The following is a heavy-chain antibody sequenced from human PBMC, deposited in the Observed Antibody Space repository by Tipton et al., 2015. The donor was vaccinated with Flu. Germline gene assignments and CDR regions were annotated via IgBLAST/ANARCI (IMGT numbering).Heavy chain of an antibody. Sequence: SLRLSCAASGFSFSDYWMSWVRQPPGKGLEWVANIKQDGTEIHYVESVKGRFTISRDNARNALSLQMNNLRAADTAVYYCARLSYYDVDLKNFYFDYWGQGALVTVSS. CDR3: ARLSYYDVDLKNFYFDY. V-gene: IGHV3-7*01. CDR1: GFSFSDYW. J-gene: IGHJ4*02. CDR2: IKQDGTEI. D-gene: IGHD3-10*02.